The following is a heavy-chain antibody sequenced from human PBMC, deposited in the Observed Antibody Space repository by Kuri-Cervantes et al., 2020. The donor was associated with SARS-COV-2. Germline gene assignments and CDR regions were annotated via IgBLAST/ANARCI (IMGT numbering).Heavy chain of an antibody. J-gene: IGHJ5*02. Sequence: SLKISCAASGFTFDDYAMHWVRQAPGKGLEWVSGISWNSGSIGYADSVKGRFTISRDNAKNSLYLQMNSLRAEDTALYYCARDRNDGWFDPWGQGTLVTVSS. CDR1: GFTFDDYA. V-gene: IGHV3-9*01. D-gene: IGHD1-1*01. CDR3: ARDRNDGWFDP. CDR2: ISWNSGSI.